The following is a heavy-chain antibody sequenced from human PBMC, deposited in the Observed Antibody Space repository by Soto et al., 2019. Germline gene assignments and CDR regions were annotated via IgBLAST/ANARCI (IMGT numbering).Heavy chain of an antibody. CDR2: IQIKANSYAT. J-gene: IGHJ4*02. CDR1: GFTFSVSA. Sequence: PGGSLRLSCAASGFTFSVSAMHWVRQASGKGLEGVGRIQIKANSYATAYAASVKGRFTISRDGSKNTAYLQMNSLKTEDTAVYYCTSNLNLDTGLDYWGQGTLVTVSS. CDR3: TSNLNLDTGLDY. D-gene: IGHD5-18*01. V-gene: IGHV3-73*01.